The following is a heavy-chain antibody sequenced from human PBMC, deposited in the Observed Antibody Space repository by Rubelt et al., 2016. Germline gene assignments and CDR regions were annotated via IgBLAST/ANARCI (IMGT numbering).Heavy chain of an antibody. CDR1: GFSLSTSGMC. CDR2: IDRDDDK. CDR3: ARILLPDYYDSSGGMDV. D-gene: IGHD3-22*01. J-gene: IGHJ6*02. Sequence: QVTLRESGPALVKPTQTLTLTCTFSGFSLSTSGMCVSWIRQPPGKALEWLARIDRDDDKYYSTSLKTRLTISKNTAKNQVVLTMTNMDPVDTATYYCARILLPDYYDSSGGMDVWGQGTTVTVSS. V-gene: IGHV2-70*15.